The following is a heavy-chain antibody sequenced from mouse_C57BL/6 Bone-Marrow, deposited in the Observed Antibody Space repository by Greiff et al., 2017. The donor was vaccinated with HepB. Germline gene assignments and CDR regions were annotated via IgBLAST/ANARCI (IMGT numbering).Heavy chain of an antibody. CDR2: IDPSDSYT. Sequence: QVQLKQPGAELVKPGASVKLSCKASGYTFTSYWMQWVKQRPGQGLEWIGEIDPSDSYTNYNQKFKGKATLTVDTSSSTAYMQLSSLTSEDSAVYYCARSDYDGSSPWWYFDVWGTGTTVTVSS. CDR3: ARSDYDGSSPWWYFDV. J-gene: IGHJ1*03. D-gene: IGHD1-1*01. CDR1: GYTFTSYW. V-gene: IGHV1-50*01.